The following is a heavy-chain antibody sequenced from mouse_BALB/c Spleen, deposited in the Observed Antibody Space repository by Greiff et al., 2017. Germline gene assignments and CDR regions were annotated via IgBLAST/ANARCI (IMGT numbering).Heavy chain of an antibody. D-gene: IGHD1-2*01. J-gene: IGHJ3*01. CDR1: GDSITSCY. CDR3: ARDSLLRLPFAY. V-gene: IGHV3-8*02. Sequence: DVKLQESGPSLVKPSQTLSLTCSVTGDSITSCYWNWIRKFPGNKLEYMGYISYSGSTYYNPSLKSRISITRDTSKNQYYLQLNSVTTEDTATYYCARDSLLRLPFAYWGQGTLVTVSA. CDR2: ISYSGST.